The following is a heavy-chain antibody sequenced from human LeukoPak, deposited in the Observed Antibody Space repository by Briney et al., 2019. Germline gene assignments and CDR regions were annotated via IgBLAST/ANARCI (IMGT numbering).Heavy chain of an antibody. CDR2: IYSAGST. J-gene: IGHJ4*02. Sequence: GGSLRLSCAASGFTVSDNYMSWVRQAPGKGLEWVSVIYSAGSTYYADSVKGRFTISRDNSKNTLYLQMNSLRAEDTAVYYCARSDGSGSYPGDQWGQGALVTVSS. V-gene: IGHV3-66*01. CDR3: ARSDGSGSYPGDQ. CDR1: GFTVSDNY. D-gene: IGHD3-10*01.